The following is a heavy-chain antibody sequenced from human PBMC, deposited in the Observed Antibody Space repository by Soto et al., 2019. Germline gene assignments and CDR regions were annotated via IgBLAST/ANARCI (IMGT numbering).Heavy chain of an antibody. J-gene: IGHJ5*02. V-gene: IGHV4-30-2*01. CDR1: GGSISSGGYS. D-gene: IGHD2-2*01. CDR3: ARGGIVLVPAAMGWFDP. Sequence: QLQLQESGSGLVKPSQTLSLTCAVSGGSISSGGYSWSWIRQPPGKGLEWIGYIYHSGSTYYNPSLKSRVTLSVDRSKNQFSLKLSSVTAADTAVYYCARGGIVLVPAAMGWFDPWGQGTLVTVSS. CDR2: IYHSGST.